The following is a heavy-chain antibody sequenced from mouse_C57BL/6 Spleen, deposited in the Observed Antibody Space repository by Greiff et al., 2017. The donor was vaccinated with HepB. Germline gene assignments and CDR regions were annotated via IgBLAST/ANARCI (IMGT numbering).Heavy chain of an antibody. D-gene: IGHD1-1*01. CDR2: INPNNGGT. J-gene: IGHJ3*01. Sequence: EVQLQHSGPELAKPGASVKISCKASGYTFTDYYMNWVKQSHGKSLEWIGDINPNNGGTSYNQKFKGKATLTVDKSSSTAYMELRSLTSEDSAVYYCARGAIRRSWFAYWGQGTLVTVSA. CDR1: GYTFTDYY. CDR3: ARGAIRRSWFAY. V-gene: IGHV1-26*01.